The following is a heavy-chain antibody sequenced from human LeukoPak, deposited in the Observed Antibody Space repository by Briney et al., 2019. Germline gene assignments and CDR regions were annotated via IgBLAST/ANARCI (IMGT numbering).Heavy chain of an antibody. V-gene: IGHV3-30*02. CDR2: IRYDGSNK. D-gene: IGHD3-3*01. Sequence: GSLRLSCAASGFTFISYGMHWVRQAPGKGLEWVAFIRYDGSNKYYADSVKGRFTISRDNSKNTLYLQMNSLRAEDTAVYYCAKGLLRFLEWSFDPWGQGTLVTVSS. J-gene: IGHJ5*02. CDR1: GFTFISYG. CDR3: AKGLLRFLEWSFDP.